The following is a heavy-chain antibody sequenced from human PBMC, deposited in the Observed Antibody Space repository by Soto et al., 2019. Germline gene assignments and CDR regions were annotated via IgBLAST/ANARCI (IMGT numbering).Heavy chain of an antibody. CDR1: GYTFTNFG. J-gene: IGHJ3*02. V-gene: IGHV1-18*01. D-gene: IGHD2-15*01. CDR2: ISAYNANT. Sequence: ASVKNSCKASGYTFTNFGITWVRQAPGQGLEWMGWISAYNANTNYTQKLQGRVTMTTDTSTSTAFMEMRSLRSDDTAVYYCARDAPSPSAYAFDIWGQGTMVTVSS. CDR3: ARDAPSPSAYAFDI.